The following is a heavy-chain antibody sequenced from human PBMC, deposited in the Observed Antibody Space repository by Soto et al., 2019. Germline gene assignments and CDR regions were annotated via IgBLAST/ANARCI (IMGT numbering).Heavy chain of an antibody. CDR3: ARGRLGSDLWSGYYYYYYGMDV. CDR1: GYTFTSYD. Sequence: APGYTFTSYDINWVRQATGQGLEWMGWMNPNSGNTGYAQKFQGRVTMTRNTSISTAYMELSSLRSEDTAVYYCARGRLGSDLWSGYYYYYYGMDVWGQGTTVTVSS. V-gene: IGHV1-8*01. D-gene: IGHD3-3*01. J-gene: IGHJ6*02. CDR2: MNPNSGNT.